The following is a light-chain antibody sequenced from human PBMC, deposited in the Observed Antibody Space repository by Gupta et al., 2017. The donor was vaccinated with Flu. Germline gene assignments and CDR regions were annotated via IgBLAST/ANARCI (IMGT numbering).Light chain of an antibody. V-gene: IGLV1-40*01. CDR2: ESS. Sequence: VSWSAISITMDKGYSLAWYQQLPGTAPKVLMYESSKRPSGVPNRFSGSKSGTSASLAISGLQAEDEADYYCQSYDSSRRASLFGG. CDR3: QSYDSSRRASL. J-gene: IGLJ7*01. CDR1: SITMDKGYS.